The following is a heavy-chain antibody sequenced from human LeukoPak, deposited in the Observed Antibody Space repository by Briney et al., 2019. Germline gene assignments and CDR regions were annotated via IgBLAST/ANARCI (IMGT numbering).Heavy chain of an antibody. Sequence: SETLSLTCAVYGGSFSGYYWSWIRQPPGKGLEWIGEINHSGSANYKPSLRSRVSMSVDTSKNQFSLKLSSVTAADTAVYYCARDRYSMVRGVIMEGHWFDPWGQGTLVTVSS. CDR2: INHSGSA. CDR3: ARDRYSMVRGVIMEGHWFDP. V-gene: IGHV4-34*01. J-gene: IGHJ5*02. CDR1: GGSFSGYY. D-gene: IGHD3-10*01.